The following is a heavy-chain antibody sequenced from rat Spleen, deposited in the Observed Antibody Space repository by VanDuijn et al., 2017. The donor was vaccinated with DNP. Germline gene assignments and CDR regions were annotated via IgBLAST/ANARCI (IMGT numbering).Heavy chain of an antibody. CDR3: ARSTDCGCNWDY. J-gene: IGHJ2*01. V-gene: IGHV3-3*01. CDR1: GYSITSDYR. D-gene: IGHD1-4*01. Sequence: EVQLQESGPGLVKPSQSLSLTCSVTGYSITSDYRWNWIRKFPGNKLEWMGYINSAGTTNYNPSLKSRISITRDTSKNHFFLQVNSITTEDTATYYCARSTDCGCNWDYWGQGVMVPVSS. CDR2: INSAGTT.